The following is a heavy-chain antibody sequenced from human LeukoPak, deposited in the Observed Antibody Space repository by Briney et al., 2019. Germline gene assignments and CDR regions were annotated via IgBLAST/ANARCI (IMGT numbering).Heavy chain of an antibody. D-gene: IGHD7-27*01. CDR3: ARDQPSLGDY. CDR2: INPSGGST. V-gene: IGHV1-46*01. CDR1: GHTFTSYY. Sequence: GASVKVSCKASGHTFTSYYMHWVRQAPGQGLEWMGIINPSGGSTSYAQKFEGRVTMTRDTSTSTVYMELSSLRSEDTAVYYCARDQPSLGDYWGQGTLVTVSS. J-gene: IGHJ4*02.